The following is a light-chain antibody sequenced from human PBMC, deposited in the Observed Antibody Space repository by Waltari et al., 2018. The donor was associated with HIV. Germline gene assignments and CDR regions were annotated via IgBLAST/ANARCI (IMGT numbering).Light chain of an antibody. Sequence: QSLLTQPPSVSAAPGQRVTISCSGSSSNVGKRPVSCYQQFPGAAPKLLIYENYQRPSDSPDLVSGAKSGASATRDITGLQAEDEADYDCGAWDDSLRAGIFGGGTKLSVL. CDR2: ENY. CDR3: GAWDDSLRAGI. CDR1: SSNVGKRP. J-gene: IGLJ2*01. V-gene: IGLV1-51*02.